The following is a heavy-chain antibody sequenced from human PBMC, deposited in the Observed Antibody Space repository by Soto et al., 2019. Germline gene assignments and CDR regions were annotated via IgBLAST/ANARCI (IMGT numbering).Heavy chain of an antibody. CDR2: INFGGST. V-gene: IGHV4-34*01. CDR1: GGSLSGYY. CDR3: ARPLHSSYGMDV. D-gene: IGHD4-4*01. J-gene: IGHJ6*02. Sequence: SETLSLTCAVYGGSLSGYYWTWIRQPPGKGLEWIGEINFGGSTNYNPSLRSRVTISVDTSKNQFSLNLRSVTAADTAMYYCARPLHSSYGMDVWGQGTTVTVSS.